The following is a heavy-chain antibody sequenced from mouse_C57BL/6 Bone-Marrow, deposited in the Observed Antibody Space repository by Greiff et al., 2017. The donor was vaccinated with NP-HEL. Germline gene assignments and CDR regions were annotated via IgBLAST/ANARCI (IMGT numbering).Heavy chain of an antibody. CDR2: IDPSDSYT. J-gene: IGHJ3*01. CDR1: GYTFTSYW. CDR3: AREDLYYGSSWAY. D-gene: IGHD1-1*01. Sequence: QVQLQQPGAELVMPGASVKLSCKASGYTFTSYWMHWVKQRPEQGLEWIGEIDPSDSYTNYNQKFKGKSTLTVDKSSSTAYMQLSSLTSEDSAVYYCAREDLYYGSSWAYWGQGTLVTVSA. V-gene: IGHV1-69*01.